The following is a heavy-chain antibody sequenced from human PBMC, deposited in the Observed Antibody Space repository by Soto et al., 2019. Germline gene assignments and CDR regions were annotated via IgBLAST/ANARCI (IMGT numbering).Heavy chain of an antibody. CDR2: IHHSGST. J-gene: IGHJ4*02. Sequence: SETLSLTCVVSGYSISSGYYWGWIRQPPGKGLEWIASIHHSGSTYYTPSLKSRVTISVDTSTNQFSLKLTSVTAADTAVYYCARRIAARPSYFDYWGQGTLVTVSS. D-gene: IGHD6-6*01. CDR1: GYSISSGYY. CDR3: ARRIAARPSYFDY. V-gene: IGHV4-38-2*01.